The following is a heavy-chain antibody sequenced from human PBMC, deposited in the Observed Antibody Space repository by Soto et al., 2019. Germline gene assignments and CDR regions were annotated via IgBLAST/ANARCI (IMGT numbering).Heavy chain of an antibody. CDR3: ARRPTGSGSSFFDY. CDR1: AGSITSDEYY. D-gene: IGHD3-10*01. V-gene: IGHV4-31*03. CDR2: IHHTGST. J-gene: IGHJ4*02. Sequence: QVQLQESGPGLVKPSQTLSLTCTVSAGSITSDEYYWNWIRYRPGKGLEWIGFIHHTGSTFYNPSLDSRASISIDTSESQFSLNLASVTVADTAVYYCARRPTGSGSSFFDYWGPGTLVTVSS.